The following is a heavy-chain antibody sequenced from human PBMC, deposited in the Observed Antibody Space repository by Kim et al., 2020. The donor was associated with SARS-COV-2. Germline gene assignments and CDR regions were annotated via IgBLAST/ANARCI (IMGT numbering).Heavy chain of an antibody. D-gene: IGHD3-10*01. Sequence: GGSLRHSCAASGFDFRSFVMSWVRQAPGKGLEWVSGISGSGNSGYYADSVKGRFTISRNNSKNTVYLQMKSLRAEDTAIYYCAKSGRIPLVRGVMHFEYWGQGTLVAVSS. CDR1: GFDFRSFV. CDR2: ISGSGNSG. V-gene: IGHV3-23*01. CDR3: AKSGRIPLVRGVMHFEY. J-gene: IGHJ4*02.